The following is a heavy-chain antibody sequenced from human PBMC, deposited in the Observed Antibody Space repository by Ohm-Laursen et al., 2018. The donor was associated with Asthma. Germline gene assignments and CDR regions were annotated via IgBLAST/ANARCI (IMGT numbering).Heavy chain of an antibody. Sequence: SLRLSCAATGFTFTNAWLKWVRQPPGKGLQWVGRIKSKTDGGTTDYAAPVKGRFTISRDDSKNTLYLQMNSLKTEDTAVYYCTTDWGFGTIWGQGTLVTVSS. J-gene: IGHJ4*02. V-gene: IGHV3-15*01. CDR2: IKSKTDGGTT. CDR1: GFTFTNAW. CDR3: TTDWGFGTI. D-gene: IGHD3-10*01.